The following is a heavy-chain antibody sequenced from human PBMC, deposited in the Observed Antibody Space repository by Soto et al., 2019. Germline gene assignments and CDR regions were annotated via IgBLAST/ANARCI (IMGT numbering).Heavy chain of an antibody. J-gene: IGHJ6*02. CDR2: IYYSGST. CDR1: GDSISSSSYY. D-gene: IGHD6-13*01. V-gene: IGHV4-39*01. CDR3: ARHTYGRIAAAGLTADYGMDV. Sequence: SETLSLTCTVSGDSISSSSYYWGWIRQPPGKGLEWIGSIYYSGSTYYNPSPKSRVTISVDTSKNQFSLKLSSVTAADTAVYYCARHTYGRIAAAGLTADYGMDVWGQGTTVTVSS.